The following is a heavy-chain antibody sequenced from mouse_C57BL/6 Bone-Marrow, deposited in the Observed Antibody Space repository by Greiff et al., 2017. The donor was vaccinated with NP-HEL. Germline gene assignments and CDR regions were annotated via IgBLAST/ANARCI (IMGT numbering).Heavy chain of an antibody. V-gene: IGHV1-81*01. Sequence: QVQLQQSGAELVRPGASVKLSCKASGYTFTSYGISWVKQRTGQGLEWIGEIYPRSGNTYYNEKFKGKATLTADKSSSTAYMELRSLTSEDSAVYFCARWDSSGLPFAYWGQGNLVTVSA. CDR1: GYTFTSYG. CDR2: IYPRSGNT. D-gene: IGHD3-2*02. J-gene: IGHJ3*01. CDR3: ARWDSSGLPFAY.